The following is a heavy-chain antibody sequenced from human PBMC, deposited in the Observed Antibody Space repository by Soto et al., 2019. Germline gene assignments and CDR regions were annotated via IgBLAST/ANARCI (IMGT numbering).Heavy chain of an antibody. CDR3: ANDSVYTRYGHYFDY. CDR2: SSWNSGSI. D-gene: IGHD5-12*01. V-gene: IGHV3-9*01. J-gene: IGHJ4*02. Sequence: GGCLRLSCAASGFTVDDYAMHWVRQAPGKGLEWVAGSSWNSGSIGYADSVKGRLTISRENAKNYLYLQMNSLRAEDTSLYYCANDSVYTRYGHYFDYWGQGTLVTVSS. CDR1: GFTVDDYA.